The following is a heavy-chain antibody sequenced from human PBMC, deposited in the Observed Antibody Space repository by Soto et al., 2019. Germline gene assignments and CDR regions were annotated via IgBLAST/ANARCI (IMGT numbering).Heavy chain of an antibody. CDR1: GFTFSNEA. CDR2: ISYDGSNK. D-gene: IGHD6-19*01. J-gene: IGHJ5*01. Sequence: QVQLVESGGGVAQPGRSLRLSCAASGFTFSNEAMHWVRQAPGKGLEWVAVISYDGSNKYYADSVKGRFSISRDNSKNTLYVQMNSLRPDDTAVYYCAKDTRYSSGWFDSWGQGTLVTVSS. CDR3: AKDTRYSSGWFDS. V-gene: IGHV3-30-3*01.